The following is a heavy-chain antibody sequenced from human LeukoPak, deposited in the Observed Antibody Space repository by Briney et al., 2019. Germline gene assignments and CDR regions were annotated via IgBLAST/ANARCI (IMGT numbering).Heavy chain of an antibody. J-gene: IGHJ5*02. CDR2: INHSGST. Sequence: SETLSLTCAVYGGSFSGYYWSWIRQPPGKGLEWIGEINHSGSTNYNPPLKSRVTISVDTSKNQFSLKLSSVTAADTAVYYCAREEIRSWFDPWGQGTLVTVSS. CDR3: AREEIRSWFDP. D-gene: IGHD5-24*01. V-gene: IGHV4-34*01. CDR1: GGSFSGYY.